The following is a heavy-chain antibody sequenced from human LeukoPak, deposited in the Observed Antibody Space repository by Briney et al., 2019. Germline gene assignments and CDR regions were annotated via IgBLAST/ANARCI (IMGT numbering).Heavy chain of an antibody. CDR1: GFTFSSYA. J-gene: IGHJ4*02. CDR2: ISGSGGNT. V-gene: IGHV3-23*01. Sequence: GSLILSSVASGFTFSSYAMSWVRQAPGRGLERVSGISGSGGNTYYEDSVNGRFTISRDNSKNTLYLQMNSLRAEDTAIYYCAKDWSCSSASCRFDYWGQGTLVTVSS. CDR3: AKDWSCSSASCRFDY. D-gene: IGHD2-2*01.